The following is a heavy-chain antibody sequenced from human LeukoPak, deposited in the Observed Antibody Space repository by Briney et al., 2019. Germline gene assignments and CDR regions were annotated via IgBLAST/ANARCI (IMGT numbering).Heavy chain of an antibody. J-gene: IGHJ4*02. Sequence: ESGPTLVNPTQTLTLTCTFSGFSLSTSGVGVGWIRQPPGKALEWVAVIYWDDDRRYGPSLKSRVTITRDTSKNQVVLTMTNMDPGDTAIYYCAHSPDSSGYYYFDHWGQGTLVTVSS. V-gene: IGHV2-5*05. D-gene: IGHD3-22*01. CDR3: AHSPDSSGYYYFDH. CDR2: IYWDDDR. CDR1: GFSLSTSGVG.